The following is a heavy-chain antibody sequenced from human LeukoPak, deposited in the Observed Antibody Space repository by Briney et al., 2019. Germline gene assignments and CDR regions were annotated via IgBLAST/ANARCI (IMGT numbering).Heavy chain of an antibody. D-gene: IGHD3-10*01. CDR1: GFTFSAYA. V-gene: IGHV3-23*01. CDR3: AKSWGSGTYTFDY. J-gene: IGHJ4*02. Sequence: GGSLRLSCATTGFTFSAYAMSWVRQAPEKGLEWVATITGAGDATYHAASVMGRFTVSRDNSKNTLSLQMSSLRGEDTAVYYCAKSWGSGTYTFDYWGQGILVTDSS. CDR2: ITGAGDAT.